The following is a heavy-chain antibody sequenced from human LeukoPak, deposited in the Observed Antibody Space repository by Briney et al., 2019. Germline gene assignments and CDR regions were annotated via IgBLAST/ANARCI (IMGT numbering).Heavy chain of an antibody. D-gene: IGHD3-10*01. CDR3: ATYYYGLYYFDY. Sequence: GASVKVSCKVSGYTLTELSMPWVRQAPGKGLEWMGGFDPEDGETIYAQKFQGRVTMTEDTSTDTAYMELSSLRSEDTAVYYCATYYYGLYYFDYWGQGTLVTVSS. CDR1: GYTLTELS. V-gene: IGHV1-24*01. J-gene: IGHJ4*02. CDR2: FDPEDGET.